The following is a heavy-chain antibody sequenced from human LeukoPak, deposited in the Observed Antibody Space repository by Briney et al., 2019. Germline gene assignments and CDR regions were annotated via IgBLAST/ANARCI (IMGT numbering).Heavy chain of an antibody. CDR1: GGSITSYY. J-gene: IGHJ3*02. CDR3: ASNFAISAGSAFDI. D-gene: IGHD1-14*01. CDR2: IYYSGST. Sequence: PSETLSFTCTVSGGSITSYYWSWIRQPPGKGLECIGYIYYSGSTNYNPSLRSRVTISIDTSKNQFSLKLTSVTAADTAVYYCASNFAISAGSAFDIWGQGTMVTVSS. V-gene: IGHV4-59*01.